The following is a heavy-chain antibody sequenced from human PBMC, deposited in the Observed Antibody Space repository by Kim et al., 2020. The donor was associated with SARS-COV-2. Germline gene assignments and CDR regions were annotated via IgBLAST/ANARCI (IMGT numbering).Heavy chain of an antibody. D-gene: IGHD5-18*01. J-gene: IGHJ6*02. Sequence: SETLSLTCTVSGGSISSYYWSWIRQPPGKGVEWIGYIYYSGSTNYNPSLKSRVTISVDTSKNQFSLKLSSVTAADTAVYYCARAAVDTAMGYYYYYGMDVWGQGTTVTVSS. CDR1: GGSISSYY. CDR3: ARAAVDTAMGYYYYYGMDV. CDR2: IYYSGST. V-gene: IGHV4-59*01.